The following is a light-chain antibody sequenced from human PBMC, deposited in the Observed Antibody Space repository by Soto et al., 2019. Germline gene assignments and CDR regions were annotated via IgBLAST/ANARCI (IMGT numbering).Light chain of an antibody. CDR1: QSVTRY. V-gene: IGKV3-11*01. Sequence: EIVFTHAPSTLSFSPGERATLSCRASQSVTRYLAWYQQRPGQTPRLLIYDASNRATGIPARFSGSGSGKDLTISIRSLEPEDFEVYYCKQRRRWQLTFGPGNKVDIK. CDR2: DAS. J-gene: IGKJ3*01. CDR3: KQRRRWQLT.